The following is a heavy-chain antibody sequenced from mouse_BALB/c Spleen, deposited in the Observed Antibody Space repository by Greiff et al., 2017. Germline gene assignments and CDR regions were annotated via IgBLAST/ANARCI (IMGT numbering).Heavy chain of an antibody. V-gene: IGHV3-2*02. Sequence: VQLKESGPGLVKPSQSLSLTCTVTGYSITSDYAWNWIRQFPGNKLEWMGYISYSGSTSYNPSLKSRISITRDTSKNQFFLQLNSVTTEDTATYYCARGDYGNYWFAYWGQGTLVTVSA. D-gene: IGHD2-1*01. CDR1: GYSITSDYA. CDR3: ARGDYGNYWFAY. J-gene: IGHJ3*01. CDR2: ISYSGST.